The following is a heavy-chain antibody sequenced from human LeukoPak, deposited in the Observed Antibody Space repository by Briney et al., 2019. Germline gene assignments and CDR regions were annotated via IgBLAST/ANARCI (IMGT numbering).Heavy chain of an antibody. Sequence: GGSLRLSCVGSDFTFANYAMTWVRLTPGKGLEWVSSIKGSGSYAMYADSVSGRFTTSRDNSRNTIFLQMTSLRAEDTAIYYCGRDPNGDYIGAFEFWGLGTLASVPS. CDR1: DFTFANYA. CDR2: IKGSGSYA. CDR3: GRDPNGDYIGAFEF. V-gene: IGHV3-23*01. J-gene: IGHJ3*01. D-gene: IGHD4-17*01.